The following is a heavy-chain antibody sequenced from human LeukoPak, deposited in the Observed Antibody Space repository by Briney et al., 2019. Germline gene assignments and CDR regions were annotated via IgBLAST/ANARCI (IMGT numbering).Heavy chain of an antibody. J-gene: IGHJ4*02. CDR2: ISWNSGSI. V-gene: IGHV3-9*01. D-gene: IGHD3-10*01. CDR1: GFTFDDYA. Sequence: GGSLRLSCAASGFTFDDYAMHWVRQAPGKGLEWVSGISWNSGSIGYADSVKGRFTISRDNSKNTLYLQMNSLRAEDTAVYYCAKDGGQLLWFGELLHHFDYWGQGTLVTVSS. CDR3: AKDGGQLLWFGELLHHFDY.